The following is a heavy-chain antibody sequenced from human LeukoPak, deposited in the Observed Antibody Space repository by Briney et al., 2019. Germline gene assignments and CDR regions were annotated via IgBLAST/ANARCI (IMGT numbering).Heavy chain of an antibody. D-gene: IGHD5-18*01. J-gene: IGHJ6*02. CDR2: IKQDGSEK. V-gene: IGHV3-7*01. CDR3: ARVLEEDTVPGGMDV. Sequence: GGSLRLSCAASGFTFSSYWMSWVRQAPGKGLEWVANIKQDGSEKYYVDSVKGRFTISRDNAKNSLYLQMNSLRAEDTAVYYCARVLEEDTVPGGMDVWGQGTTVTVSS. CDR1: GFTFSSYW.